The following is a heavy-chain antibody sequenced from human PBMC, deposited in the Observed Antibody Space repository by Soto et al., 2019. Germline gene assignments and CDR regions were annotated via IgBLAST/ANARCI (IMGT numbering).Heavy chain of an antibody. D-gene: IGHD3-10*01. CDR1: GYRFTSYW. V-gene: IGHV5-51*07. J-gene: IGHJ4*02. CDR3: ARLMVRGVIPYYFDY. CDR2: IYPGDSDT. Sequence: GESLKISCKGCGYRFTSYWIGCVHQMPGKGLEWMGIIYPGDSDTRYSPSFQGQVTISADKSISTAYLQWSSLKASDTAMYYCARLMVRGVIPYYFDYWGQGTLVTVSS.